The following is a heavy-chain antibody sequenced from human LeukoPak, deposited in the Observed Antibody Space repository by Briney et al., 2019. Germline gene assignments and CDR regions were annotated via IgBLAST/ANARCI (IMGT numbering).Heavy chain of an antibody. CDR3: ASYGYYYDSSGYFEDY. CDR2: IYYSGST. V-gene: IGHV4-30-4*01. Sequence: PSETLSLTCTVSGGSISSGGYYWSWIRQPPGKGLEWIGYIYYSGSTYYNPSLKSRVTISVDTSKNQFSLKLSSVTAADTAVYYCASYGYYYDSSGYFEDYWGQGTLVTVSS. CDR1: GGSISSGGYY. D-gene: IGHD3-22*01. J-gene: IGHJ4*02.